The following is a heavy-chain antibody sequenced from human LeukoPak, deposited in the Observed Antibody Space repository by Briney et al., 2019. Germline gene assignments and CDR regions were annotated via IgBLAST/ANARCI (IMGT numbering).Heavy chain of an antibody. Sequence: SQTLSLTCTVSGASISTGSSYWSWIRQPAGEGLEWIGRIHNSGSTNYNPSLNSRVTISVDTSKNQVSLKLTSVTAADTAVYYCARDETTVRSAFDIWGQGTMVTVSS. CDR3: ARDETTVRSAFDI. V-gene: IGHV4-61*02. CDR1: GASISTGSSY. D-gene: IGHD4-17*01. J-gene: IGHJ3*02. CDR2: IHNSGST.